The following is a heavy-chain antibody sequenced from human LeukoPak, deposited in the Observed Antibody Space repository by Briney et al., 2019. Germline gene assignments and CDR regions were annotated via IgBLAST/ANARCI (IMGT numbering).Heavy chain of an antibody. Sequence: SETLSLTCAVHGGSFSDSYCNWIRQPPGKGLEWIGEVTHDGRINYNPSLRGRVTISVDTSMNQFSLRLTSVTAADTAVYYCATIYGDFSDFDSWAQGILVTVSS. V-gene: IGHV4-34*01. CDR1: GGSFSDSY. CDR2: VTHDGRI. CDR3: ATIYGDFSDFDS. J-gene: IGHJ4*02. D-gene: IGHD4-17*01.